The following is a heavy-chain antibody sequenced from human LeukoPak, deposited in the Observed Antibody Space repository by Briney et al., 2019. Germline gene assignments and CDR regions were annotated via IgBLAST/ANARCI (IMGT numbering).Heavy chain of an antibody. CDR1: GFTFSSYA. J-gene: IGHJ4*02. CDR2: ISGSGSST. CDR3: ARAIIVGATYDY. D-gene: IGHD1-26*01. Sequence: PGGSLRLSCAASGFTFSSYAMSWVRQAPGKGLEWVSTISGSGSSTYYADSVKGRFTISRDNSKNTLYLQMNSLRAEDTAVYYCARAIIVGATYDYWGQGTLVTVSS. V-gene: IGHV3-23*01.